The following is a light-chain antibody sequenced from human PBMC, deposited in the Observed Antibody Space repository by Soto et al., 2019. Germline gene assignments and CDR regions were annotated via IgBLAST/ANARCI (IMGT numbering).Light chain of an antibody. J-gene: IGLJ2*01. CDR2: DVS. CDR3: SSYTSSSTVV. CDR1: SSDVGGYNY. Sequence: QSVLTQPASVSGSPGQSITISCTGTSSDVGGYNYVSWYQHHPGKVPKLIIYDVSNRPSGVSNRFSGSKSGNTASLTISGLPAEDEADYYCSSYTSSSTVVFGGGTKLTVL. V-gene: IGLV2-14*03.